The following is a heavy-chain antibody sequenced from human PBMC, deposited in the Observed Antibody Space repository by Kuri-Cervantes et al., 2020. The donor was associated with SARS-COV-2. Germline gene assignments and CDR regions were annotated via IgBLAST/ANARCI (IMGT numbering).Heavy chain of an antibody. CDR3: ARETPVGYFDY. CDR2: IYHSGST. J-gene: IGHJ4*02. D-gene: IGHD2-2*01. V-gene: IGHV4-38-2*02. Sequence: SETLSLTCTVSGYSISSGYYWGWIRQPPGKGLEWIGSIYHSGSTYYNPSLKSRVTISVDTSKNQFPLKLSSVTAADTAVYFCARETPVGYFDYWGQGALVTVSS. CDR1: GYSISSGYY.